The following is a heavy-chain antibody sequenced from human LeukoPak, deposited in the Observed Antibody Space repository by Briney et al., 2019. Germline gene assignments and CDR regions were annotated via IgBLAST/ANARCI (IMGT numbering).Heavy chain of an antibody. CDR3: APSYTTGFPEIDY. D-gene: IGHD6-19*01. V-gene: IGHV4-61*01. J-gene: IGHJ4*02. CDR2: VYYSGST. Sequence: TASETLCLSCTVSGGSFSRGNYYWSWIRQPPGKGLEWIAYVYYSGSTNYNPSLKSRVTISGDTSKNQFCLKLTSVTAADTAVYYCAPSYTTGFPEIDYWGQGNLVTVSS. CDR1: GGSFSRGNYY.